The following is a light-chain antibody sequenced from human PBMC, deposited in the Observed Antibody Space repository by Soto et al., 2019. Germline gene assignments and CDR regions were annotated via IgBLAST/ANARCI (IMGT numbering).Light chain of an antibody. V-gene: IGKV1-5*01. CDR2: DAS. CDR1: QSISSW. J-gene: IGKJ1*01. Sequence: DIQMTQSPSTLSASVGDRVTITCRASQSISSWLAWYQQKPGKAPKLLIYDASSLESGVPSRFSGSGSGPEFTLTISSLQPDDFATYCCQQYNSFTWTFGQGTKVEIK. CDR3: QQYNSFTWT.